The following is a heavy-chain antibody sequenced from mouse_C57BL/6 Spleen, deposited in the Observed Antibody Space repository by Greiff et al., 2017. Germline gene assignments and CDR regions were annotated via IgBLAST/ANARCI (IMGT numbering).Heavy chain of an antibody. CDR2: IDPETGGT. CDR3: TRSGYYGSVDD. V-gene: IGHV1-15*01. D-gene: IGHD1-1*01. CDR1: GYTFTDYE. Sequence: VPLQQSGAELVRPGASVTLSCTASGYTFTDYEMHWVKQTPVHGLEWLGAIDPETGGTAYNQKFKGKAILTADKSSRTAYMELRSLASEDSAVYYCTRSGYYGSVDDWGQGTTLTVSS. J-gene: IGHJ2*01.